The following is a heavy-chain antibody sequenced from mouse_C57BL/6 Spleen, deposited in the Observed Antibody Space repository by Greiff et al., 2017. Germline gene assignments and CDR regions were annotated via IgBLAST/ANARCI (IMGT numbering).Heavy chain of an antibody. D-gene: IGHD2-2*01. Sequence: EVQLQESGPGLVKPSQSLSLTCSVTGYSITSGYYWNWIRQFPGNKLEWMGDISYDGSNNYNPSLKNRISITRDTSKNQFFLKLNSVPTEDTATYYCASGPYGYGWFAYWGQGTLVTVSA. J-gene: IGHJ3*01. CDR2: ISYDGSN. CDR1: GYSITSGYY. V-gene: IGHV3-6*01. CDR3: ASGPYGYGWFAY.